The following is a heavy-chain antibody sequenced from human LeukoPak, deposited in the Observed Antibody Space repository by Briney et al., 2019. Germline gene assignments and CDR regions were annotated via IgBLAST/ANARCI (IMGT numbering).Heavy chain of an antibody. CDR2: INHSGST. CDR1: GGSFSGYY. CDR3: ARDRRRITMVRGVIMADYYGMDV. J-gene: IGHJ6*02. D-gene: IGHD3-10*01. V-gene: IGHV4-34*01. Sequence: SETLSLTCAVYGGSFSGYYWSWIRQPPGKGLEWIGEINHSGSTNYNPSLKSRVTISVGTSKNQFSLKLSSVTAADTAVYYCARDRRRITMVRGVIMADYYGMDVWGQGTTVTVSS.